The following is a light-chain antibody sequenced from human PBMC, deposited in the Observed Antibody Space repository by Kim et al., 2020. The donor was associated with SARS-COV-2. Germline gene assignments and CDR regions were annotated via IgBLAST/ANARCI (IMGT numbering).Light chain of an antibody. CDR3: SSYAGSNNVV. Sequence: QSALTQPPSASGSPGQSATISCTGTSSNVGNYNFVSWYQQHPGKAPKLMIYEVSKRPSGVPDRFSGSKSGNTASLTVSGLQTEDEANYYCSSYAGSNNVVFGGGTKLTVL. J-gene: IGLJ3*02. CDR2: EVS. V-gene: IGLV2-8*01. CDR1: SSNVGNYNF.